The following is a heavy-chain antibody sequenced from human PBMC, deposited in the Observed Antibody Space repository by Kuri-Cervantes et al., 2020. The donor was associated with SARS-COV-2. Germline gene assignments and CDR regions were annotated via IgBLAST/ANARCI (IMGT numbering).Heavy chain of an antibody. D-gene: IGHD6-6*01. J-gene: IGHJ4*02. CDR2: ISAYNGNT. Sequence: ASVKVSCKASGYTFTSYGISWVRRAPGQGLEWMGWISAYNGNTNYAQKLQGRVTMTTDTSTSTAYMELRSLRSDDTAVYYCARYEIGERDSSSSYDYWGQGTLVTVSS. CDR1: GYTFTSYG. CDR3: ARYEIGERDSSSSYDY. V-gene: IGHV1-18*01.